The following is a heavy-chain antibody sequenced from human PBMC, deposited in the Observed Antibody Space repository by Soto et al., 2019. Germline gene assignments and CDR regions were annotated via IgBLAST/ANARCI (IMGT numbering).Heavy chain of an antibody. CDR3: ARDGLVYYYYYGMDV. CDR1: GFTFSSYA. CDR2: ISYDGSNK. J-gene: IGHJ6*02. V-gene: IGHV3-30-3*01. Sequence: GSLRLSCAASGFTFSSYAMHWVRQAPGKGLEWVAVISYDGSNKYYADSVKGRFTISRDNSKNTLYLQMNSLRAEDTAVYYCARDGLVYYYYYGMDVWGQGTTVTVSS. D-gene: IGHD6-6*01.